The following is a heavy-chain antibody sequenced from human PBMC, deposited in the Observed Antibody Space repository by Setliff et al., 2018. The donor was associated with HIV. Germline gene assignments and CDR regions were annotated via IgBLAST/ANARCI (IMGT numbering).Heavy chain of an antibody. CDR2: INHSGST. Sequence: PSETLSLTCAVYGGSFSGYYWSWIRQPPGKGLEWIGEINHSGSTNYNPSLKSRVTISVDTSKNQFSLKLISVTAADTAGYYCARYGGNSFWFDPWGQGTLVTVSS. D-gene: IGHD2-21*01. J-gene: IGHJ5*02. CDR1: GGSFSGYY. CDR3: ARYGGNSFWFDP. V-gene: IGHV4-34*01.